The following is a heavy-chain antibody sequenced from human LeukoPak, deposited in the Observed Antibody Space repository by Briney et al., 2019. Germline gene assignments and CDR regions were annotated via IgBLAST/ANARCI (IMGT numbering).Heavy chain of an antibody. Sequence: GASLRLSCAASGFSFSNYAMSWVRQATGKGLEWVSAIGTAGDTYYPGSVKGRFTISRENAKNSLYLQMNSLRAGDTAVYYCARENGGYDSDYGMDVWGQGTTVTVSS. CDR1: GFSFSNYA. J-gene: IGHJ6*02. D-gene: IGHD5-12*01. CDR2: IGTAGDT. CDR3: ARENGGYDSDYGMDV. V-gene: IGHV3-13*01.